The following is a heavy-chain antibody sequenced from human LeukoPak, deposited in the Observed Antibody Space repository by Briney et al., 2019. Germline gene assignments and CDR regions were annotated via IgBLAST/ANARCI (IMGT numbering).Heavy chain of an antibody. CDR2: MNPNSGNT. CDR3: ARGVSSSWSYYYYGMDV. D-gene: IGHD6-13*01. V-gene: IGHV1-8*01. CDR1: GYTFTSYD. Sequence: ASVKVSCKASGYTFTSYDINWVRQATGQGLEWMGWMNPNSGNTGYAQKFQGRVTMTRSTSISTAYMELSSLRSEDTAVYYCARGVSSSWSYYYYGMDVWGQGTTVTVSS. J-gene: IGHJ6*02.